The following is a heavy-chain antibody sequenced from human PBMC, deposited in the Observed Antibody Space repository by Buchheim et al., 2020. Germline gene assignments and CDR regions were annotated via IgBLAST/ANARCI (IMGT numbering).Heavy chain of an antibody. CDR2: IYSGGST. V-gene: IGHV3-66*01. J-gene: IGHJ6*02. D-gene: IGHD6-19*01. Sequence: EVQLVESGGGLVQPGGSLRLSCAASGFTVSSNYMSWVRQAPGKGLEWVSVIYSGGSTYYADSVKGRFTLSRDNSKNTLSLQMNSLRAEDTAVYYCARDSIAVADLYYYYGMDVWGQGTT. CDR1: GFTVSSNY. CDR3: ARDSIAVADLYYYYGMDV.